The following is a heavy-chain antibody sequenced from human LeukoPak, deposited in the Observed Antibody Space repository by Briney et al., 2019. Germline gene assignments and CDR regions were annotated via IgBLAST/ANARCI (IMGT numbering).Heavy chain of an antibody. V-gene: IGHV4-39*07. CDR3: ARGAPPQN. J-gene: IGHJ4*02. Sequence: WVRQAPGKGLEWIGSVYYTGASYYNPSLKSRVTISIDTSKNHFSLNLTSVTAADTAVYYCARGAPPQNWGQGALVTVSS. CDR2: VYYTGAS.